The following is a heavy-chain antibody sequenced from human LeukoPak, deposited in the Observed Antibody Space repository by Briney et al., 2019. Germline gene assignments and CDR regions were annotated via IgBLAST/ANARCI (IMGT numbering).Heavy chain of an antibody. J-gene: IGHJ4*02. CDR2: IYHSGST. V-gene: IGHV4-38-2*01. CDR1: GYSISSGYY. Sequence: SGTLSLTCAVSGYSISSGYYWGWIRQPPGKGLEWIGSIYHSGSTYYNPSLKSRVTISVDTSKNQFSLKLSSVTAADTAVYYCARSKSSSWYFDYWGQGTLVTVPS. D-gene: IGHD6-13*01. CDR3: ARSKSSSWYFDY.